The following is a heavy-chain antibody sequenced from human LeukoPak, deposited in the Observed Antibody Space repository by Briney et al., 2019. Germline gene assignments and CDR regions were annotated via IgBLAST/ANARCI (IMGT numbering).Heavy chain of an antibody. Sequence: GESLQISCKGSGYSFTSYYIVWVRQMPGKGLEWMGIIFPGGSDTRYSPSFQGQVTFSADKSINTAYLQWSSLKASDTAMYYCARTAPFFDYWGQGTLVTVSS. V-gene: IGHV5-51*01. J-gene: IGHJ4*02. CDR3: ARTAPFFDY. CDR1: GYSFTSYY. CDR2: IFPGGSDT.